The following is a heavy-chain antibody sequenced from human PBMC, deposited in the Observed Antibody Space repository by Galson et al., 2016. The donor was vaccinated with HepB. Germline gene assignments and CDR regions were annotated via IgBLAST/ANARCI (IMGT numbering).Heavy chain of an antibody. V-gene: IGHV1-69*13. CDR3: ATRDTTGTTSDVGAYYYGMDV. CDR1: GGIFGSFA. Sequence: SVKVSCKASGGIFGSFAISWVRQAPGQGLEWMGGTIPISDSPNYAQKFQGRVTITADESTTTAYMELSAVRAEDAAVYYCATRDTTGTTSDVGAYYYGMDVWGQGTTVTVSS. CDR2: TIPISDSP. J-gene: IGHJ6*02. D-gene: IGHD1-1*01.